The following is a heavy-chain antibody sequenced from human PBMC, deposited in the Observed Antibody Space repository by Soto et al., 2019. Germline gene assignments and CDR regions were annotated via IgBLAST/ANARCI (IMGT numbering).Heavy chain of an antibody. CDR1: GFNCTNYA. D-gene: IGHD3-10*01. V-gene: IGHV3-23*01. CDR2: ITGGGGST. J-gene: IGHJ2*01. Sequence: PGGSLRLSCAASGFNCTNYAMSWVRQAPGKGLEWVSAITGGGGSTYYADSVKGRFTISRDNSKNTLYLQMNSLRAEDTAVYYCAMTRPGENWYFDLWGRGTLVTV. CDR3: AMTRPGENWYFDL.